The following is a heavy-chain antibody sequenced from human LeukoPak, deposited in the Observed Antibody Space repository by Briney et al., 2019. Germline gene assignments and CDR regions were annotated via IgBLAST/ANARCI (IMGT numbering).Heavy chain of an antibody. V-gene: IGHV4-34*01. D-gene: IGHD6-19*01. CDR3: ARRSSGFDY. Sequence: SETLSLTCGVYGGSFSFYYWSWIRQPPGKGLEWIGEINHSRSTNYNPSLKSRVTISVDTSKNEFSLKLSSVTAADTAVYYCARRSSGFDYWGQGALVTVSS. CDR1: GGSFSFYY. CDR2: INHSRST. J-gene: IGHJ4*02.